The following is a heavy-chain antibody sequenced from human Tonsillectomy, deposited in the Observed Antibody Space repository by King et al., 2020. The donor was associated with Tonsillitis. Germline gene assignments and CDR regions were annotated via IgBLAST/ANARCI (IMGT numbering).Heavy chain of an antibody. D-gene: IGHD1-1*01. Sequence: VQLVESGAEVKKPGESLRISCKGSGYSFISYYISWVRQKPGKGLEWMGNIVPTDSYTSYSPSFQGHVTFSVDKSLRTAYLQWNSLQAADTAMYYCALSWQWELQRRELGFGGQGTLVTVSS. CDR1: GYSFISYY. CDR3: ALSWQWELQRRELGF. V-gene: IGHV5-10-1*03. J-gene: IGHJ4*02. CDR2: IVPTDSYT.